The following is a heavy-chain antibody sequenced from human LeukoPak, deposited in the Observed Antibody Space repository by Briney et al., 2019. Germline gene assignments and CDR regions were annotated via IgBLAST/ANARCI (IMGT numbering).Heavy chain of an antibody. D-gene: IGHD3-22*01. V-gene: IGHV4-59*01. CDR3: AGTYYYDSSGYHYFDY. CDR2: IYYSGRT. Sequence: SETLSLTCTVSGGSISSDYWGWIRQPQGEGREWIGYIYYSGRTNYNHSLKSRVTISVDTSRNHFSLKLSSVTAADTAVYYCAGTYYYDSSGYHYFDYWGQGTLVTVSS. CDR1: GGSISSDY. J-gene: IGHJ4*02.